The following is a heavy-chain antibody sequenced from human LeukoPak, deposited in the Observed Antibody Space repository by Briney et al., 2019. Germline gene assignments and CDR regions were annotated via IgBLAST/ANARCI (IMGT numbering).Heavy chain of an antibody. CDR3: AKDRMGYCSSTSCSNAFDI. D-gene: IGHD2-2*01. CDR2: ISGSGGST. V-gene: IGHV3-23*01. Sequence: PGGSLRLSCAASGFTFSSYAMSWVRQAPGKGLEWVSAISGSGGSTYYADSVKGRFTISRDISKNTLYLQMNSLRAEDTAVYYCAKDRMGYCSSTSCSNAFDIWGQGTMVTVSS. CDR1: GFTFSSYA. J-gene: IGHJ3*02.